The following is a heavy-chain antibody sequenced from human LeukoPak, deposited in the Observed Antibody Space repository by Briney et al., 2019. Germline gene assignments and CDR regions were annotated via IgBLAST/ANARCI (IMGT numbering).Heavy chain of an antibody. Sequence: GWSLRLSCASSGFTFSSYAMSWVRQAPGKGLEWVSAIGTAGDTYSPGSVKGRFTISRENAKNSLYLQMNSLSAGDTAVYYCARGIAAAGTVGGMDVWGQGTTVTVSS. V-gene: IGHV3-13*01. CDR2: IGTAGDT. CDR1: GFTFSSYA. D-gene: IGHD6-13*01. CDR3: ARGIAAAGTVGGMDV. J-gene: IGHJ6*02.